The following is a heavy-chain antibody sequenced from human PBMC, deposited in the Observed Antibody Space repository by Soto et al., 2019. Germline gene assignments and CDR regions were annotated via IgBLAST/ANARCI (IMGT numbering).Heavy chain of an antibody. CDR2: IYYSGST. D-gene: IGHD3-10*01. J-gene: IGHJ4*02. Sequence: QLQLQESGPGLVKPSETLPLTCTVSGGSISSSSYYWGWIRQPPGKGLEWIGSIYYSGSTYYNPSLKSRVTISVDTSKNQFSLKLGSVTAADTAVYYCARSGSHYGSGGNFDYWGQGTLVTVSS. V-gene: IGHV4-39*01. CDR1: GGSISSSSYY. CDR3: ARSGSHYGSGGNFDY.